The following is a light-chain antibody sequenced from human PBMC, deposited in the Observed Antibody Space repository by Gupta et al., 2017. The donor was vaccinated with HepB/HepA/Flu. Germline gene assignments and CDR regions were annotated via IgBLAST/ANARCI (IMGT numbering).Light chain of an antibody. Sequence: DIQMTQSPSSLSASVGDRVTITCRASQSIRNFLNWYQQKPGKAPKLLIYTASSLQSGVPTRFSGSGSGTDFTLTSSRLQTEDFASYFCQQSYSFPFTVGQGTKMEIK. CDR1: QSIRNF. CDR2: TAS. V-gene: IGKV1-39*01. CDR3: QQSYSFPFT. J-gene: IGKJ2*01.